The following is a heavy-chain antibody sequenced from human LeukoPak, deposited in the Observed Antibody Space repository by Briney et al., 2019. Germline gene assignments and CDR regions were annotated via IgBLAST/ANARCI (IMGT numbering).Heavy chain of an antibody. CDR3: ARVRLANTPEFFQH. Sequence: GGSLRLSCAASGFTFNDYGMSGVRQAQGKGREGVASIKQDGGEKRYVDSVKGRFTISGDNTENSLYLQMNSLGAEDTALYYCARVRLANTPEFFQHWGQGTLVTVSS. D-gene: IGHD3-9*01. J-gene: IGHJ1*01. CDR2: IKQDGGEK. V-gene: IGHV3-7*03. CDR1: GFTFNDYG.